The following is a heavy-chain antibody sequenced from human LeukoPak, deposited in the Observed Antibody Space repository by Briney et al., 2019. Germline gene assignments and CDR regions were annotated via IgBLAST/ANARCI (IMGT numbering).Heavy chain of an antibody. CDR2: ISAYNGNT. D-gene: IGHD2-15*01. Sequence: VASVKVSCKASGYTFTSYGISWVRQAPGQGLEWMGWISAYNGNTNYAQKLQGRVTMTTDTSTSTAYMELRSLRSDDTAVYYCARGYCSGGSCFEYFQHWGQGTLVTVSS. J-gene: IGHJ1*01. CDR3: ARGYCSGGSCFEYFQH. CDR1: GYTFTSYG. V-gene: IGHV1-18*01.